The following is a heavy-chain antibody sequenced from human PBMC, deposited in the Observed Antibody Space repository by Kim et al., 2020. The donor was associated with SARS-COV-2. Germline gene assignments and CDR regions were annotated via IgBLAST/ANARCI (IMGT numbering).Heavy chain of an antibody. Sequence: GGSLRLSCAASGFTFNKYCMTWVRQAPEKGLEWVANMKHDGSEIYHADSVKGRFTVSRDNSKNSLYLQMNNLRVDDTAVYYCARASAKGGWFLTRPTHFDCWGQGVMVTVSS. CDR3: ARASAKGGWFLTRPTHFDC. CDR2: MKHDGSEI. D-gene: IGHD6-19*01. V-gene: IGHV3-7*01. CDR1: GFTFNKYC. J-gene: IGHJ4*02.